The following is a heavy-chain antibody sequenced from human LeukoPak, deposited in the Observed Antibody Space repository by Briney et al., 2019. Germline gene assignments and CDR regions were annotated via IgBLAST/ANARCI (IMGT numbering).Heavy chain of an antibody. CDR2: IYYSGST. D-gene: IGHD7-27*01. V-gene: IGHV4-59*01. J-gene: IGHJ3*02. CDR3: AVGLGMQDAFDI. Sequence: SQTLSLTCTVSGGSISSYYLSWIRQPPGKGLEWIGYIYYSGSTNYNPSLKSRVTISVDTSKNQFSLKLSSVTAADTAVYYRAVGLGMQDAFDIWGQGTMVTVSS. CDR1: GGSISSYY.